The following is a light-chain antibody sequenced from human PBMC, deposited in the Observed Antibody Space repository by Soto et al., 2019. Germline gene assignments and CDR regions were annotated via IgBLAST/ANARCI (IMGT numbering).Light chain of an antibody. CDR2: ATS. CDR1: QSVSSKN. J-gene: IGKJ1*01. CDR3: QQYGNSPWT. Sequence: EIVLTQSPGTLSLSPGERATLSCRASQSVSSKNLAWYQQKPGQAPRLLIFATSTRASGIPDRFSGRGSGTDFTLTIISLEPEDFGVYSCQQYGNSPWTFGQGTKVEI. V-gene: IGKV3-20*01.